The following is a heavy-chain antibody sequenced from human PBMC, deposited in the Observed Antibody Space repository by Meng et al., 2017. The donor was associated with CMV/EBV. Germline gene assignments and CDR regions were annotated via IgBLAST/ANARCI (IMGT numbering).Heavy chain of an antibody. J-gene: IGHJ6*02. Sequence: GESLKISCAASGFTFSSYAMSWVRRAPGKGLEWVSVIYSGGSSTYYADSVRGRFTISRDNSKNTLYLQMNSLRAEDTAVYYCARDDYDFWSGYYYGYYYYYGMDVWGQGTTVTVSS. CDR3: ARDDYDFWSGYYYGYYYYYGMDV. V-gene: IGHV3-23*03. CDR2: IYSGGSST. D-gene: IGHD3-3*01. CDR1: GFTFSSYA.